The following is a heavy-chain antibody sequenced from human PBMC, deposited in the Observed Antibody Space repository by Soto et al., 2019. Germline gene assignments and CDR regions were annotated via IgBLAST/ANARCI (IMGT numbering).Heavy chain of an antibody. CDR2: MNPNSGNT. Sequence: ASVKVSCKASGYTFTSYDINWVRQATGQGLEWMGWMNPNSGNTGYAQKFQGRVTMTRNTSISTAYMELSSLRSEDTAVYYCARGPNYDFWSGLLASYYYYGMDVWGQGTTVTXSS. CDR1: GYTFTSYD. V-gene: IGHV1-8*01. J-gene: IGHJ6*02. CDR3: ARGPNYDFWSGLLASYYYYGMDV. D-gene: IGHD3-3*01.